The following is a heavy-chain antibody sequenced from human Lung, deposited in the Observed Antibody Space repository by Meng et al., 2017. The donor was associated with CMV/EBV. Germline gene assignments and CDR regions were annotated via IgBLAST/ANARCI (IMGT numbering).Heavy chain of an antibody. CDR3: ARDLRLVPSAAQEF. V-gene: IGHV1-18*01. CDR2: ISPYTGNT. J-gene: IGHJ4*02. D-gene: IGHD2-2*01. Sequence: ASVXVSXKTSGYTFNSFGISWVRQAPGQGLEWLGWISPYTGNTFYAQNLQGRVTLTTDRSTSTAYMELRSLTSDDTAVYYCARDLRLVPSAAQEFWGQGTXVTVDS. CDR1: GYTFNSFG.